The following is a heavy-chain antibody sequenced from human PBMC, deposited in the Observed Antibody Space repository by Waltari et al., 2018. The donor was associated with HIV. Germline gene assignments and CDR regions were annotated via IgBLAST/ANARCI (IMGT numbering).Heavy chain of an antibody. CDR1: GGSFSGYY. Sequence: QVQLQQWGAGLLKPSETLSLTCAVYGGSFSGYYWSWIRQPPGKGLEWIGEINHSGSTNYNPSLKSRVTISVDTSKNQFSLKLSSVTAADTAVYYCARFDTTIAGTLVDYWGQGTLVTVSS. CDR2: INHSGST. CDR3: ARFDTTIAGTLVDY. J-gene: IGHJ4*02. D-gene: IGHD6-13*01. V-gene: IGHV4-34*01.